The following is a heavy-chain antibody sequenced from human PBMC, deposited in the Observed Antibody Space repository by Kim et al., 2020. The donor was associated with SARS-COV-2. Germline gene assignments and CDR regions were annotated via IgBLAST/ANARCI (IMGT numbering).Heavy chain of an antibody. CDR2: INYSGST. V-gene: IGHV4-61*01. CDR1: GGSVSSGTYY. CDR3: TSAGGHALALGC. Sequence: SETLSLTCTVSGGSVSSGTYYWSWIRQPPGKGLEWIGYINYSGSTNYNPSLKSRVTISVDTSKNQFSLKLSSVTAADTAIYYCTSAGGHALALGCWGQG. J-gene: IGHJ4*02. D-gene: IGHD3-16*01.